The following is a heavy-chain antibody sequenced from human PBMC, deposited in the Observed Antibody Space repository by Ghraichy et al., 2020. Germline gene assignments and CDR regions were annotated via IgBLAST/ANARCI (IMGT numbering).Heavy chain of an antibody. V-gene: IGHV4-34*01. CDR2: ISHSGST. D-gene: IGHD6-6*01. J-gene: IGHJ4*02. CDR1: GGSFSGYY. Sequence: SQTLSLHCAVYGGSFSGYYWTWIRQPPGKGLEWIGEISHSGSTNYTPSLKSRVTISVDTSKNQFSLKLSSVTAADTAVYYCARGSIGARLGYWGQGTLVTVSS. CDR3: ARGSIGARLGY.